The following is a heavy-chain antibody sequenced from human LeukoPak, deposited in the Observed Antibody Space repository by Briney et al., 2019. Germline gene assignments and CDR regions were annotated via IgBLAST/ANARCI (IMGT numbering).Heavy chain of an antibody. CDR1: GFNFRSCA. CDR2: ISGSGDVT. Sequence: PGGSLRLSCAASGFNFRSCAMSWVRQAPGRGLEWVSGISGSGDVTYYADSVKGRFSISRDNSKDTLYLHLNSLRGDDTAVYYCARHGRRGAITRVAVIMLGEFDSWGQGTRVSVSS. J-gene: IGHJ4*02. D-gene: IGHD3-10*02. CDR3: ARHGRRGAITRVAVIMLGEFDS. V-gene: IGHV3-23*01.